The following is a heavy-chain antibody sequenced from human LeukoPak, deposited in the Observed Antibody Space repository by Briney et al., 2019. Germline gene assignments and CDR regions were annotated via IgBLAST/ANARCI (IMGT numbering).Heavy chain of an antibody. J-gene: IGHJ4*02. CDR3: ARGGYRSSTICDY. D-gene: IGHD6-6*01. V-gene: IGHV3-21*01. CDR2: ISSSSSYI. Sequence: GGSLRLSCAASGFTFSNYNMNWVRQAPGKGLEWVSSISSSSSYIYYADSVKGRFTISRDNSKNALYLQMNSLRAEDTAVYYCARGGYRSSTICDYWGQGTLVTVSS. CDR1: GFTFSNYN.